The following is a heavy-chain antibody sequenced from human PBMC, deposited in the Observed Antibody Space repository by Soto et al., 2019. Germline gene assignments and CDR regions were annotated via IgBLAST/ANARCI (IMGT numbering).Heavy chain of an antibody. D-gene: IGHD1-26*01. V-gene: IGHV1-69*06. CDR1: GDTFKKFA. J-gene: IGHJ6*02. CDR2: IIPMFGTT. Sequence: QVQLVQSGPEVKKPGSSVKVSCKTSGDTFKKFAISWVRQAPGQGPEWMGGIIPMFGTTKYTQKFQGRVTWTGDKCTGTAYMELARLMSEETATYFCARGVVTAAGAATNYCHYGVDVWGQGTTVTVSS. CDR3: ARGVVTAAGAATNYCHYGVDV.